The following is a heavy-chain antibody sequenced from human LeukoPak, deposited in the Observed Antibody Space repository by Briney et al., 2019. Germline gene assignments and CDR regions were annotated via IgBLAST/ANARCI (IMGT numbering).Heavy chain of an antibody. J-gene: IGHJ4*02. CDR3: AREGIDDYGDPERFDY. CDR1: GFTFSSYS. Sequence: GGSLRLSCAASGFTFSSYSMNWVRQAPGKGLEWVSSISSSSAYMSYADSVKGRFTISRDNAKNSLYLQMNSLRAEDTAVYYCAREGIDDYGDPERFDYWGQGTLVTVSS. CDR2: ISSSSAYM. V-gene: IGHV3-21*01. D-gene: IGHD4-17*01.